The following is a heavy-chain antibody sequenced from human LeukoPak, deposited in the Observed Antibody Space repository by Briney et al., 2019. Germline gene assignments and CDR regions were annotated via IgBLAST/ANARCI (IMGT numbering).Heavy chain of an antibody. V-gene: IGHV3-23*01. Sequence: GSLRLSCAASGFTLNSYAMTWVRQGAGRGLEWVSTISGTSGTESYADSVEGRFSISRDDSKNTVYLQMTSLRVQDTAVYFCARVQPDNNDEYNWFDPWGQGTQVTVSS. CDR3: ARVQPDNNDEYNWFDP. CDR1: GFTLNSYA. J-gene: IGHJ5*02. D-gene: IGHD1-1*01. CDR2: ISGTSGTE.